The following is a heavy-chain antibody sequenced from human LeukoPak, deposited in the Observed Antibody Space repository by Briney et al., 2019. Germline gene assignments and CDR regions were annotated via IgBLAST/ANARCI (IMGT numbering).Heavy chain of an antibody. Sequence: GSLRLSCAASGFTFSSYEMNWVRQAPGRGLEWVSYISSSGSTIYYADSVKGRFTISRDNAKNSLYLQMNSLRAEDTAVYYCARSTPKLPGYYFDYWGQGTLVTVSS. CDR1: GFTFSSYE. CDR2: ISSSGSTI. D-gene: IGHD5-24*01. CDR3: ARSTPKLPGYYFDY. V-gene: IGHV3-48*03. J-gene: IGHJ4*02.